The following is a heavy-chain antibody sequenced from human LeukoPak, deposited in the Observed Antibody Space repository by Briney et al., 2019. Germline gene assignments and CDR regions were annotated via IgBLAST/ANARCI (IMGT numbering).Heavy chain of an antibody. CDR3: ARGYHSSGSYFTNWFDP. D-gene: IGHD1-26*01. J-gene: IGHJ5*02. CDR2: IYTSGST. V-gene: IGHV4-61*02. Sequence: SGTLSLTCTVSGDSISSGSYYWSWIRQPAGKGLEWIGRIYTSGSTNYNPSLKSRVTISVDTSKNQFSLKLSSVTAADTAVYYCARGYHSSGSYFTNWFDPWGQGTLVTVSS. CDR1: GDSISSGSYY.